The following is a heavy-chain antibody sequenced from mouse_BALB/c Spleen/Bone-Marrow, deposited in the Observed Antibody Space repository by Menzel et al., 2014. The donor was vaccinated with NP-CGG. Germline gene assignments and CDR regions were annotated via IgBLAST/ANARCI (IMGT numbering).Heavy chain of an antibody. Sequence: EVMLVESGGGLVQTGGSLKLSCAAPGFDFSRYWVTWVRQAPGKGLEWIGEVNPDSSTINYTPSLKDKFIISRDNAKNTLYLQMSKVRSEDTALYYCAKNYYYGYVAYWGQGTLVTVSA. V-gene: IGHV4-1*02. D-gene: IGHD1-2*01. J-gene: IGHJ3*01. CDR2: VNPDSSTI. CDR1: GFDFSRYW. CDR3: AKNYYYGYVAY.